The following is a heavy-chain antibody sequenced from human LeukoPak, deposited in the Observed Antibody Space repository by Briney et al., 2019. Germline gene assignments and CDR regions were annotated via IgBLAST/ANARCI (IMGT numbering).Heavy chain of an antibody. D-gene: IGHD2-2*02. Sequence: GGSPRLSCAASGFTFSSYSMNWVRQAPGKGLEWVSYISSSSSTIYYADSVKGRFTISRDNAKNSLYLQMDSLRPEDTAVYYCARDRYCSSTSCYRFYMDVWGKGTTVTVSS. J-gene: IGHJ6*03. CDR1: GFTFSSYS. V-gene: IGHV3-48*04. CDR2: ISSSSSTI. CDR3: ARDRYCSSTSCYRFYMDV.